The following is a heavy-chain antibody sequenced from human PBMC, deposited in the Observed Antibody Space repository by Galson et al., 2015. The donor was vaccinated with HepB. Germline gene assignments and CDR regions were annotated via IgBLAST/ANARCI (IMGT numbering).Heavy chain of an antibody. J-gene: IGHJ4*02. CDR3: AKARQYSSGWLYFDY. D-gene: IGHD6-19*01. CDR1: GFTFSSYA. CDR2: ISGSGDIT. V-gene: IGHV3-23*01. Sequence: SLRLSCAASGFTFSSYAMSWVRQAPGKGLEWVSAISGSGDITYYADSVKGRFTISRDNSKNTLYLQMNSLRAEDTAVYYCAKARQYSSGWLYFDYWGQGTLVTVSS.